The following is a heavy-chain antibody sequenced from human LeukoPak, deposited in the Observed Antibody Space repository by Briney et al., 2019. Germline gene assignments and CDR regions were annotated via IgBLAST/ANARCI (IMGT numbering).Heavy chain of an antibody. CDR3: ASKDSSGWYEEA. D-gene: IGHD6-19*01. CDR1: GGTFNTYT. CDR2: IIPVFRIP. J-gene: IGHJ5*02. Sequence: ASVKVSCKASGGTFNTYTISWVRQAPGQGLEWMGGIIPVFRIPYYAEKFQGRVTITADDSTTTSYMELSSLRSDDTAMYYCASKDSSGWYEEAWGQGTLVTVSS. V-gene: IGHV1-69*13.